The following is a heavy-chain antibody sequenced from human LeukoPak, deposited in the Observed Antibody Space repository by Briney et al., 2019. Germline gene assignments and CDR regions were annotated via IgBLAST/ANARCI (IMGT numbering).Heavy chain of an antibody. CDR1: GFTFSSYE. J-gene: IGHJ4*02. CDR3: ARLRPYYYGSGSYYLDY. CDR2: ISSSGSTI. Sequence: GGSLRLSCAASGFTFSSYEMNWVRQAPGKGLEWVSYISSSGSTIYYADSVKGRFTISRDNAKNSLCLQMNSLRAEDTAVYYCARLRPYYYGSGSYYLDYWGQGTLVTVSS. V-gene: IGHV3-48*03. D-gene: IGHD3-10*01.